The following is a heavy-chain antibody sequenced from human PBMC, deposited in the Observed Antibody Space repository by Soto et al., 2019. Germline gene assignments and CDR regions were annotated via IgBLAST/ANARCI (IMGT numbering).Heavy chain of an antibody. CDR3: AKGFIVVVTAIRPDDNFDV. J-gene: IGHJ3*01. V-gene: IGHV3-23*01. Sequence: GGSLRLSCAASGFTFNTYAMNWVRQAPGKGLEWVASISGSGGTTYYADSVKGRFTVSRDTSKNTLFLQMNSLSAEDTAVYYCAKGFIVVVTAIRPDDNFDVWGQGTMVTVSS. D-gene: IGHD2-21*02. CDR1: GFTFNTYA. CDR2: ISGSGGTT.